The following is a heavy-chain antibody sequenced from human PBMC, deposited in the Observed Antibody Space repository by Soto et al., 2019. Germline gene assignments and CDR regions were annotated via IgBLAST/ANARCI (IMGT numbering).Heavy chain of an antibody. D-gene: IGHD2-2*01. Sequence: ASVEVSCKASGYTFTSYAMHWVRQAPGQRLEWMGWINAGNGNTKYSQKFQGRVTITRDTSASTAYMELSSLRSEDTAVYYCARDHAYCSSTSCWAPYYFDYWGQGTLVTVSS. J-gene: IGHJ4*02. CDR2: INAGNGNT. CDR3: ARDHAYCSSTSCWAPYYFDY. CDR1: GYTFTSYA. V-gene: IGHV1-3*01.